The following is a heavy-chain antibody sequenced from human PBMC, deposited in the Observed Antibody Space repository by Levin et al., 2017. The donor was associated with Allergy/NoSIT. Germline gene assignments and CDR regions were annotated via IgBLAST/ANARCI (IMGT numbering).Heavy chain of an antibody. CDR3: ARHPYGSGSYYGYWYFDL. Sequence: PGGSLRLSCKGSGYSFTSYWIGWVRQMPGKGLEWMGIIYPGDSDTRYSPSFQGQVTISADKSISTAYLQWSSLKASDTAMYYCARHPYGSGSYYGYWYFDLWGRGTLVTVSS. J-gene: IGHJ2*01. CDR1: GYSFTSYW. CDR2: IYPGDSDT. D-gene: IGHD3-10*01. V-gene: IGHV5-51*01.